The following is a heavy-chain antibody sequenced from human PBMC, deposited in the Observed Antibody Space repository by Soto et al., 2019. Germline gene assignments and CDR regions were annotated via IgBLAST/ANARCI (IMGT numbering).Heavy chain of an antibody. Sequence: QVQLEESGGGLVKPGGSLRLSCAASGFNFRDYYFNWIRRAPGKGLEWVSYISGSGSIIYYADSVKGRFTISRDNAKNSVYLQMNSLRDEDTAVYNCARDHYSSGKIHYGYGMDVWGQGTTVTVS. CDR2: ISGSGSII. D-gene: IGHD6-19*01. CDR3: ARDHYSSGKIHYGYGMDV. J-gene: IGHJ6*02. V-gene: IGHV3-11*01. CDR1: GFNFRDYY.